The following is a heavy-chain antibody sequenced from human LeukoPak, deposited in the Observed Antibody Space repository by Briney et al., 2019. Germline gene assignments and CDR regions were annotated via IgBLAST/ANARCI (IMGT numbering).Heavy chain of an antibody. CDR1: GGSISSYY. J-gene: IGHJ4*02. CDR3: ARDCSTASCYAY. D-gene: IGHD2-2*01. V-gene: IGHV4-4*07. Sequence: PSETLSLTCTVSGGSISSYYWSWIRQPAGKGLEWIGRIYASGSTNYNPSLKSRVTMSVDTSKNQFSLKLSSVTAADTAIYYCARDCSTASCYAYWGQGTLVTVSS. CDR2: IYASGST.